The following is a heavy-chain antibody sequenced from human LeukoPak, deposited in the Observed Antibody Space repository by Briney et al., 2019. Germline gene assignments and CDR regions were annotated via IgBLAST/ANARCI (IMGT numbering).Heavy chain of an antibody. CDR1: GFTFSISA. Sequence: GGSLRLSCAASGFTFSISAMSWVRQAPGKGLEWVSAISVSGGSTYYADSVKGRFTISRDNSKNTLYLQMNSLRAEETAVYYCAKERSRGGDCLDYWGQGTLVTVSS. J-gene: IGHJ4*02. D-gene: IGHD2-21*02. CDR3: AKERSRGGDCLDY. CDR2: ISVSGGST. V-gene: IGHV3-23*01.